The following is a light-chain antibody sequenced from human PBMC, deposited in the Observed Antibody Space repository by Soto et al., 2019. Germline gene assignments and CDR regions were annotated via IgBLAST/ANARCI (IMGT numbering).Light chain of an antibody. CDR2: KLS. J-gene: IGKJ2*01. CDR1: QSLLHSDGNTY. Sequence: DIVMTHTPLSSPVTLAQTASISCRSSQSLLHSDGNTYLSWLHQRPGQPPRLLIYKLSNRFSGVPDRFSGSGTGTDFTLKISRVEVEDVGIYYCMQTTQVPHTFGQGTKLDIK. V-gene: IGKV2-24*01. CDR3: MQTTQVPHT.